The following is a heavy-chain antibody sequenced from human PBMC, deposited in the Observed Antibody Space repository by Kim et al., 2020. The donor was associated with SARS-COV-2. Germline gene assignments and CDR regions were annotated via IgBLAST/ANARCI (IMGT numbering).Heavy chain of an antibody. Sequence: ASVKVSCKASGYTFTSYAMNWVRQAPGQGLEWMGWINTNTGNPTYAQGFTGRFVFSLDTSVSTAYLQISSLKAEDTAVYYCASPGIGSGSYKVGAFDIWGQGTMVTVSS. CDR3: ASPGIGSGSYKVGAFDI. CDR1: GYTFTSYA. J-gene: IGHJ3*02. V-gene: IGHV7-4-1*02. D-gene: IGHD3-10*01. CDR2: INTNTGNP.